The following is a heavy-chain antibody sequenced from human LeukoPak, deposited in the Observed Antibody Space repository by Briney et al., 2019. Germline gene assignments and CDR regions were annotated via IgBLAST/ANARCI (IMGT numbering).Heavy chain of an antibody. J-gene: IGHJ4*02. V-gene: IGHV4-39*07. CDR1: GGSISSSSYY. CDR2: IYYSGST. CDR3: ASLGSRDY. D-gene: IGHD2-15*01. Sequence: PSETLSLTCTVSGGSISSSSYYWGWIRQPPGKGLEWIGSIYYSGSTYYNPSLKSRVTISVDTSKNQFSLKLSSVTAADTAVYYCASLGSRDYWGQGTLVTVSS.